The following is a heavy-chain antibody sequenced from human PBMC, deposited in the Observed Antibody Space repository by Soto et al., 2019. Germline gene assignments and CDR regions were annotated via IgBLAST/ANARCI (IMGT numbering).Heavy chain of an antibody. Sequence: SMKVSCKASGGTFSSYAIIWVRQAPGQGLECMRGIIPIFGTASYEQKFQGRVTITADESTSTAYMELSSLRSEDTAVYYCARPGIGMTTVTTFFVYWGQGTLVTVSS. D-gene: IGHD4-4*01. V-gene: IGHV1-69*13. J-gene: IGHJ4*02. CDR2: IIPIFGTA. CDR3: ARPGIGMTTVTTFFVY. CDR1: GGTFSSYA.